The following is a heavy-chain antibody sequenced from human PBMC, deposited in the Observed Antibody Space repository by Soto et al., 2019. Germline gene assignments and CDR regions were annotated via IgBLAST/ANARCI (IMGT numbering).Heavy chain of an antibody. J-gene: IGHJ6*02. CDR3: ARGTSRGYFYYGLDV. CDR1: GGSISSYY. Sequence: QVQLQESGPGLVKPSETLSLTCTVSGGSISSYYWSWIRQPAGKGPEWIGRIYTSGSTNYNPSLKSRVTMSVDTSRNQFSRKLSSVTAADTAVYYCARGTSRGYFYYGLDVWGQGTTVTVSS. CDR2: IYTSGST. V-gene: IGHV4-4*07.